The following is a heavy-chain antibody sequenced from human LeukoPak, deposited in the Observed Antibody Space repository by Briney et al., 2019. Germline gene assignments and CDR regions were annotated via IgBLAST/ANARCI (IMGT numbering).Heavy chain of an antibody. CDR1: GFTFSSYA. CDR2: ISYDGSTK. D-gene: IGHD2-2*01. V-gene: IGHV3-30*18. J-gene: IGHJ4*02. Sequence: GGSLRLSCAASGFTFSSYAMYWVRQAPGKGLEWVAIISYDGSTKYYADSVKGRFTISRDNSKNTLYLQMNSLRAEDTAVYYCAKSGLYCSSTSCDFDYWGQGTLVTVSS. CDR3: AKSGLYCSSTSCDFDY.